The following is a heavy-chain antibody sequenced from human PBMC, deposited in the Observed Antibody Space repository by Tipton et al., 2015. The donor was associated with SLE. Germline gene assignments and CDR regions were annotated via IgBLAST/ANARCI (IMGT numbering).Heavy chain of an antibody. D-gene: IGHD3-22*01. CDR2: IYHSGST. J-gene: IGHJ3*02. V-gene: IGHV4-30-2*01. Sequence: TLSLTCAVSGGSISSGGYSWSWIRQPPGKGLDWIGYIYHSGSTYYNPSLKSRVTISVDRSKNQFSLKLSSVTAADTAVYYCARGHSSGYRGAFDIWGQGAMVTVSS. CDR3: ARGHSSGYRGAFDI. CDR1: GGSISSGGYS.